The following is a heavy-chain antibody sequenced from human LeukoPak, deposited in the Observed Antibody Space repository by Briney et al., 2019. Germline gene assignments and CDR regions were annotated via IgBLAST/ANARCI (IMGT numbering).Heavy chain of an antibody. Sequence: PGGSLRLSCAASGFTFSSYSMNWVRQAPGKGLEWVSSISSGSSYIYYADSVKGRFTISRDNAKSSLYLQMNSLRAEDTAVYYCARATPIAYYFDYWGQGTLVTVSS. CDR1: GFTFSSYS. CDR2: ISSGSSYI. CDR3: ARATPIAYYFDY. J-gene: IGHJ4*02. V-gene: IGHV3-21*01. D-gene: IGHD6-13*01.